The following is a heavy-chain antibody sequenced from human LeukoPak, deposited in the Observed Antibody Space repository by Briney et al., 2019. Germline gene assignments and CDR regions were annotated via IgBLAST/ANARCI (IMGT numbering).Heavy chain of an antibody. CDR2: ISGSCDRT. J-gene: IGHJ3*02. CDR3: AKDNIAAQTHFDGFHI. CDR1: GFTFSNYA. Sequence: GGSLRLSCAASGFTFSNYAMNWARQAPGKGLEWVSSISGSCDRTYYADSVKGRFTISSDNSKNTLYLQMNSLRDEDTALYYCAKDNIAAQTHFDGFHIWGQGTMVTLSS. V-gene: IGHV3-23*01. D-gene: IGHD6-13*01.